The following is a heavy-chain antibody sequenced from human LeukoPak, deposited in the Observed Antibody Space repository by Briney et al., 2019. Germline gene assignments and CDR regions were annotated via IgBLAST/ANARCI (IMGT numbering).Heavy chain of an antibody. D-gene: IGHD6-19*01. CDR2: INTNTGNP. CDR3: ATGRGRGPWLVPFDY. V-gene: IGHV7-4-1*02. CDR1: GYTFTSYA. Sequence: GASVKVSCKASGYTFTSYAMNWVRQAPGQGLEWMGWINTNTGNPTYAQGFTGRFVFSLDTSVSTAYLQISSLKADDTAVYYCATGRGRGPWLVPFDYWGQGTLVTVSS. J-gene: IGHJ4*02.